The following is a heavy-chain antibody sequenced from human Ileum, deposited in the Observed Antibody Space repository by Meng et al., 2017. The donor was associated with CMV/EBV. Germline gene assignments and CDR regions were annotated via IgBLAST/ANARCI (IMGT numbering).Heavy chain of an antibody. J-gene: IGHJ5*02. Sequence: LGFTLVDYGMGWVSQAPGKGLEWVAGTIGSGKSAFYAGSVKGRFTISRDNSRNTVYLQMNSLRAEDTAIYFCAKGIDYSASSWFDPWGQGTLVTVSS. CDR2: TIGSGKSA. D-gene: IGHD4-11*01. CDR3: AKGIDYSASSWFDP. CDR1: GFTLVDYG. V-gene: IGHV3-23*01.